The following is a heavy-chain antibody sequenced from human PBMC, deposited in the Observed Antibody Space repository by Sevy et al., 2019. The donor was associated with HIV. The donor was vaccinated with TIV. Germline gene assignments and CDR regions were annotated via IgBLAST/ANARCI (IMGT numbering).Heavy chain of an antibody. CDR2: IHHSGST. D-gene: IGHD5-18*01. V-gene: IGHV4-30-4*01. Sequence: SETLSLTCTVSGGSINSGDYYSTWLRQPPGKGLEWIGYIHHSGSTHHNASLKSRVTISLHTSKNQFSLKLSSLTAADTAVYYCATSKEYIYGPKEPNYHYGLDVWGQGTTVTVSS. CDR1: GGSINSGDYY. CDR3: ATSKEYIYGPKEPNYHYGLDV. J-gene: IGHJ6*02.